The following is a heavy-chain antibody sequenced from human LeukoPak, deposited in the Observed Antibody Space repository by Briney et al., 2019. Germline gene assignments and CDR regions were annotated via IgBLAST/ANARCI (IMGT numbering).Heavy chain of an antibody. Sequence: PSETLSLTCTVSGGSISSGGYYWSWIRQHPGKGLEWIGYIYYSGSTYYNPSLKSRVTISVDTSKNQFSLKLSSVTAADTAVYYCALSTPRYYDFWSGYSDHYGMDVWGQGTTVTVSS. D-gene: IGHD3-3*01. CDR3: ALSTPRYYDFWSGYSDHYGMDV. V-gene: IGHV4-31*03. CDR2: IYYSGST. J-gene: IGHJ6*02. CDR1: GGSISSGGYY.